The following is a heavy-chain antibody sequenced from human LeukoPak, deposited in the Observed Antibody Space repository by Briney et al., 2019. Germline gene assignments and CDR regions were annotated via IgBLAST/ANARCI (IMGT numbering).Heavy chain of an antibody. Sequence: GESLKISCKGSGYSFTSYWIGWVRQMPGKGLEWMGIIYPGDSDARYSPSFQGQVTISADKSISTAYLQWSSLKASDTAMYYCARLNSDCSSTSCPFGWFDPWGQGTLVTVSS. V-gene: IGHV5-51*01. CDR3: ARLNSDCSSTSCPFGWFDP. J-gene: IGHJ5*02. CDR2: IYPGDSDA. D-gene: IGHD2-2*01. CDR1: GYSFTSYW.